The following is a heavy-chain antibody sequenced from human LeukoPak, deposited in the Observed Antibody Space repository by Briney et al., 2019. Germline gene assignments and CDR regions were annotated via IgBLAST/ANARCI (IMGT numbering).Heavy chain of an antibody. CDR3: ARQHCSGGDCYFFD. V-gene: IGHV3-7*01. J-gene: IGHJ4*02. Sequence: GGSLRLSCAASGFSFRDFWMNWIRQAPGKGLEWVANTNQDGSQKYYADSVKGRFTISRDNSKNTLYLQLNSLRAEDTAVYYCARQHCSGGDCYFFDWGQGTLVTVSS. CDR1: GFSFRDFW. CDR2: TNQDGSQK. D-gene: IGHD2-15*01.